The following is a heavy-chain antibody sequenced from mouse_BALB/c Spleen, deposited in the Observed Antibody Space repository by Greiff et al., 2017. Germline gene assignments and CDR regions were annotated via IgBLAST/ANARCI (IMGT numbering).Heavy chain of an antibody. J-gene: IGHJ4*01. Sequence: VQLQQSGAELMKPGASVKISCKATGYTFSSYWIEWVKQRPGHGLEWIGEILPGSGSTNYNEKFKGKATFTADTSSNTAYMQLSSLTSEDSAVYYCARKGILRAYYAMDYWGQGTSVTVSS. CDR2: ILPGSGST. CDR3: ARKGILRAYYAMDY. D-gene: IGHD1-1*01. V-gene: IGHV1-9*01. CDR1: GYTFSSYW.